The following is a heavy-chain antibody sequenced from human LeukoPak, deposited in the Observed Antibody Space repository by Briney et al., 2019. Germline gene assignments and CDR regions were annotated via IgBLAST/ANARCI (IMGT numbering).Heavy chain of an antibody. J-gene: IGHJ3*02. Sequence: GASVKVSCKASGGTFSSYAISWVRQAPGQGLEWMGGIIPIFGTANYAQKFQGRVTITADESTSTAYMELSSLRSEDTAVYYCALGSGSYYKPFSVDIWGQGTMVTVSS. CDR2: IIPIFGTA. CDR3: ALGSGSYYKPFSVDI. V-gene: IGHV1-69*13. CDR1: GGTFSSYA. D-gene: IGHD3-10*01.